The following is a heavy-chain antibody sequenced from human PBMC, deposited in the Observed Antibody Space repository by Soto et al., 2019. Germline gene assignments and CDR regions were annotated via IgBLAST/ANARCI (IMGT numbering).Heavy chain of an antibody. J-gene: IGHJ4*02. Sequence: SGGSLRLSCAASRFTFSNYGFHWVRQAPGKGLEWVAVISYDGSHKSYAGSLKGRFTISRDNSDNTLYLQMNSLRAEDTAVYYCAKSLSDYYDSPDDYWGQGTLVTVSS. CDR2: ISYDGSHK. CDR1: RFTFSNYG. D-gene: IGHD3-22*01. CDR3: AKSLSDYYDSPDDY. V-gene: IGHV3-30*18.